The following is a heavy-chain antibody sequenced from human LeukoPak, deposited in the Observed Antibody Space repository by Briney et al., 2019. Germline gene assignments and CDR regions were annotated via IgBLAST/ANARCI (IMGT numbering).Heavy chain of an antibody. CDR2: IKSKTDGGTT. CDR3: TTYSGSYYYYYMDV. CDR1: GFTFNNAW. V-gene: IGHV3-15*01. D-gene: IGHD1-26*01. Sequence: KSGGSLRLSCAASGFTFNNAWMSWVRQAPGKGLEWVGRIKSKTDGGTTDYAAPVKGRFTISRDDSKNTLYLQMNSLKTEDTAVYYCTTYSGSYYYYYMDVWGKGTTVTISS. J-gene: IGHJ6*03.